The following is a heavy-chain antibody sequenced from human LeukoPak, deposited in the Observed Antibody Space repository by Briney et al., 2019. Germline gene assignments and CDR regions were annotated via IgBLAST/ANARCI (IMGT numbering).Heavy chain of an antibody. Sequence: ASVTVSCTASGYTFTGYYMHWVRQAPGQGLEWMGWINPNSGGTNYAQKFQGRVTMTRDTSISTAYMELSRLRSDDTAVYYCARVYDSSGYPTLYFDYWGQGTLVTVSS. CDR1: GYTFTGYY. CDR2: INPNSGGT. CDR3: ARVYDSSGYPTLYFDY. D-gene: IGHD3-22*01. J-gene: IGHJ4*02. V-gene: IGHV1-2*02.